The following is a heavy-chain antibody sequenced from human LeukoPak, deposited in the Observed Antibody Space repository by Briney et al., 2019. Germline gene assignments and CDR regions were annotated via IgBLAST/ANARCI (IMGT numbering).Heavy chain of an antibody. J-gene: IGHJ4*02. D-gene: IGHD2-15*01. CDR2: IHFSGSS. CDR1: GGSISSYY. Sequence: SETLSLTCTVSGGSISSYYWSWIRQPPGKGLEWTGYIHFSGSSDYNPSLKSRVTISVDTSKNHFSLKLTSVTAADTAVYYCARNYCTGGSCYVNDYWGQGTLVTVSS. V-gene: IGHV4-59*01. CDR3: ARNYCTGGSCYVNDY.